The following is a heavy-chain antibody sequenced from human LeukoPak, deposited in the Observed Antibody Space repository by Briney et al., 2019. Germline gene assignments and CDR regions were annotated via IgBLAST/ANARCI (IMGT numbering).Heavy chain of an antibody. Sequence: SGGSLRLSCAASGFTFSSYVMHWVRQAPGKGLQWVAVISADGSGKYYADSAKGRFTISRDNSKNQVYLQMNRLRAEDTAVYYCAKGVRGVIAYYFDYWGQGTLVTVSS. V-gene: IGHV3-30*18. CDR2: ISADGSGK. CDR3: AKGVRGVIAYYFDY. D-gene: IGHD3-10*01. CDR1: GFTFSSYV. J-gene: IGHJ4*02.